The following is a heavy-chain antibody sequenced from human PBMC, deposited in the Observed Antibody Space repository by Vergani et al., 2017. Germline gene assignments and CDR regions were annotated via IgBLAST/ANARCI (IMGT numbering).Heavy chain of an antibody. CDR3: ARFSSGFVA. D-gene: IGHD5-12*01. Sequence: QVQLMESGPGLVGPSETLSLTCTVSGGPFSGGSHYWSWLRQSAGKGLEWIGRLYNTGGTNYDPSLKTRVTMSVDTSKNQFSLKLASVTAADTAIYYCARFSSGFVAWGPGTPVTVSS. V-gene: IGHV4-61*02. CDR2: LYNTGGT. CDR1: GGPFSGGSHY. J-gene: IGHJ4*02.